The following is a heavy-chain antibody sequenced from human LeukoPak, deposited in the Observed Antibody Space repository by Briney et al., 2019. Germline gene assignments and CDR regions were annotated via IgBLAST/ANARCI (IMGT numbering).Heavy chain of an antibody. D-gene: IGHD1-26*01. CDR1: EFSVGSNY. Sequence: GGSLRLSCAASEFSVGSNYMTWVRQAPGKGLEWVSAISGSGGSTYYADSVKGRFTISRDNSKNTLYLQMNSLRAEDTAVYYCARRLSGSYYDWFDPWGQGTLVTVSS. V-gene: IGHV3-23*01. CDR3: ARRLSGSYYDWFDP. CDR2: ISGSGGST. J-gene: IGHJ5*02.